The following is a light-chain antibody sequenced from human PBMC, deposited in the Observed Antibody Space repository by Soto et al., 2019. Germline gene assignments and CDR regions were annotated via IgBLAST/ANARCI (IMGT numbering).Light chain of an antibody. CDR1: SSNIGGNS. CDR3: GSWDSSLSAYV. CDR2: DDN. J-gene: IGLJ1*01. V-gene: IGLV1-51*01. Sequence: VLTQPPSVSAAPGQKVTISCSGSSSNIGGNSVSWYQQLPGTAPKLLIYDDNKRPSGIPDRFSGSKSGTSATLGITGFQTGDEADYYCGSWDSSLSAYVFGNGAKVTVL.